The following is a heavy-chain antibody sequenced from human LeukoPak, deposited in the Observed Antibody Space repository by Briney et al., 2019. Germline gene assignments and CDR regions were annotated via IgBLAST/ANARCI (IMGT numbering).Heavy chain of an antibody. J-gene: IGHJ6*04. CDR3: TRDHCSSTSCYYYYGRDV. Sequence: GGSLRLSCTASGFTFGDYAMSWVRQAPGKGLEWVGFIRSKAYGGTTEYAASVKGRFTISRDDSKSIAYLQMNSLKTEDTAVYYCTRDHCSSTSCYYYYGRDVGGKGTTFTVSS. D-gene: IGHD2-2*01. CDR1: GFTFGDYA. CDR2: IRSKAYGGTT. V-gene: IGHV3-49*04.